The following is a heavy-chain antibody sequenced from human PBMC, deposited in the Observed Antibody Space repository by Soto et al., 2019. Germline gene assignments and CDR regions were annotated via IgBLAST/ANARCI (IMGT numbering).Heavy chain of an antibody. CDR2: IIPIFGTA. CDR3: ARGLFAARYYYYYGMDV. Sequence: ASVKVSCKASGGTFSSYAISWMRQAPGQGLEWMGGIIPIFGTANYAQKFQGRVTITADESTSTAYMELSSLRSEDTAVYYCARGLFAARYYYYYGMDVWGQGTTVTVSS. D-gene: IGHD6-6*01. CDR1: GGTFSSYA. J-gene: IGHJ6*02. V-gene: IGHV1-69*13.